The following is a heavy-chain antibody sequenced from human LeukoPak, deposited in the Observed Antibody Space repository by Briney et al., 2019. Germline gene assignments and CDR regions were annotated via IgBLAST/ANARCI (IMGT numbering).Heavy chain of an antibody. CDR2: IYSGGST. D-gene: IGHD3-10*01. J-gene: IGHJ5*02. Sequence: GGSLRLSCAASGFTVSSNYMSWVRQAPGKGLEWVSVIYSGGSTYYADSVKGRFTISRHNSKNTLYLQMNSLRAEDTAVYYCARDVQYYYGSGSYFNWFDPWGQGTLVTVSS. V-gene: IGHV3-53*01. CDR1: GFTVSSNY. CDR3: ARDVQYYYGSGSYFNWFDP.